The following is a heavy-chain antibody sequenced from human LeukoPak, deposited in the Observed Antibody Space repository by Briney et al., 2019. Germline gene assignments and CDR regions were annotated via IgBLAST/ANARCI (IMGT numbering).Heavy chain of an antibody. CDR2: INGNGGST. CDR3: ARDLMGIAYRGAFYY. V-gene: IGHV3-23*01. J-gene: IGHJ4*02. Sequence: GGSLRVSCAASGLTFSNYAMSWVRQAPGKGLEWVSGINGNGGSTYNADSVKGRFTISRDNAKNSLYLQMNSLRAEDTAVYYCARDLMGIAYRGAFYYWGQGTLVTVSS. D-gene: IGHD6-13*01. CDR1: GLTFSNYA.